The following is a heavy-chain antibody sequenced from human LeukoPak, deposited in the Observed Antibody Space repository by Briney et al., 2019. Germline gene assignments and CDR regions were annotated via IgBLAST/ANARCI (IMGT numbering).Heavy chain of an antibody. CDR2: ISAYNGNT. V-gene: IGHV1-18*01. CDR1: GYIFTSYG. Sequence: ASVKVSCKASGYIFTSYGISWVRQAPGQGLEWMGWISAYNGNTNYAQKLQGRVTMTTDTSTSTAYMELRSLRSDDTAVYYCARDPSRLLGFVVVPAAMWFDPWGQGTLVTVSS. J-gene: IGHJ5*02. CDR3: ARDPSRLLGFVVVPAAMWFDP. D-gene: IGHD2-2*01.